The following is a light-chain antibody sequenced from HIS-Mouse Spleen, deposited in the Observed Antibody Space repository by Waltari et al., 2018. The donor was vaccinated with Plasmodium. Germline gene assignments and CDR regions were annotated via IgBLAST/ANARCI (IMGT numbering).Light chain of an antibody. CDR1: VLAKKY. CDR2: KDS. J-gene: IGLJ3*02. V-gene: IGLV3-27*01. Sequence: SYELTQPSSVSVSPGQTARIPCSGDVLAKKYARWFQQKPAQAPVLVIYKDSERPSGIPERFSGSSSGTTVTLTISGAQVEDEADYYCYSAADNNLVFGGGTKLTVL. CDR3: YSAADNNLV.